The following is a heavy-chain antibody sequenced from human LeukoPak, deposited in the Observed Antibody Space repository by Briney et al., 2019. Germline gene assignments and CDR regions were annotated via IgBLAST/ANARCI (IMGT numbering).Heavy chain of an antibody. CDR1: GYTFTSYG. J-gene: IGHJ5*02. CDR3: ARVAGGGSWSVYNWFDP. CDR2: ISAYNGNT. V-gene: IGHV1-18*01. Sequence: ASVKVSCKASGYTFTSYGISWVRQAPGQGLEWMGWISAYNGNTNYAQKLQGRVTMTTDTSTSTAYMELRSLRSDDTAVYYCARVAGGGSWSVYNWFDPWGQGTLVTVSS. D-gene: IGHD2-15*01.